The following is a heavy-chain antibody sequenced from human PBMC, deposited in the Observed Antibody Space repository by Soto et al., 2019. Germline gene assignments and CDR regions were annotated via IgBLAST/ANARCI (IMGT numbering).Heavy chain of an antibody. CDR3: ARTREGYCISTSCQDNWFDP. D-gene: IGHD2-2*01. CDR2: IIPIFGTA. Sequence: QVQLVQSGAEVKKPGSSVKVSCKASGGTFSSYAISWVRQAPGQGLEWMVGIIPIFGTANYAQKFQGRVTITADESTSTAYIEVSSLRSEDTAVYYCARTREGYCISTSCQDNWFDPWGQGTLVTVSS. J-gene: IGHJ5*02. CDR1: GGTFSSYA. V-gene: IGHV1-69*12.